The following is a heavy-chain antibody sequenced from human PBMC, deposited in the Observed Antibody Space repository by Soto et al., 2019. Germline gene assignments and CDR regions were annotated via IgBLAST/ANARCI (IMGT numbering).Heavy chain of an antibody. Sequence: QVQLVQSGAEVMKPGSSVKVSCKASGGTFSSYAISWVRQAPGQGLEWMGGIIPIFGTANYAQKFQGRVTITADESTSTAYMELSSLRSEDTAVYYCATYYYGSGSYSTGDAFDIWGQGTMVTVSS. CDR1: GGTFSSYA. CDR3: ATYYYGSGSYSTGDAFDI. D-gene: IGHD3-10*01. J-gene: IGHJ3*02. V-gene: IGHV1-69*01. CDR2: IIPIFGTA.